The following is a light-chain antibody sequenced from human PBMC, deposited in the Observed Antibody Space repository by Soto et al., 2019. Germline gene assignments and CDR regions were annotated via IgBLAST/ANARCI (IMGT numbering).Light chain of an antibody. CDR1: SSDIGNYDF. J-gene: IGLJ2*01. CDR3: SSYTTSTSFFL. CDR2: EVS. V-gene: IGLV2-14*01. Sequence: QSALTQPASVSGSPGQSITLSCTGTSSDIGNYDFVSWYQQVPGTAPKAMIYEVSSRPSGVSNRFSGSKSGNTASLTISGLQAEDEAYYYCSSYTTSTSFFLFGGGTKVTVL.